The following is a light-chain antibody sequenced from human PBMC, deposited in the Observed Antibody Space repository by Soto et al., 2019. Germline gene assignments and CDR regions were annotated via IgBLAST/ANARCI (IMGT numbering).Light chain of an antibody. V-gene: IGKV3-20*01. CDR3: QQYGSSSLT. CDR2: GAS. Sequence: EIVLTQSPGTLSLSPGERATLSCRASQRVSSRYLAWYKQKPGQAPRLLIYGASSRATGIPDRFSGSGSGTEFTLTISRLEPEDFEVYYCQQYGSSSLTFDGGTKVDIK. CDR1: QRVSSRY. J-gene: IGKJ4*01.